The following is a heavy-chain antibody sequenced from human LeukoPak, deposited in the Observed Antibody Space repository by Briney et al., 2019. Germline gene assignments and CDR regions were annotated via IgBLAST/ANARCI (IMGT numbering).Heavy chain of an antibody. J-gene: IGHJ4*02. CDR1: VYTFTNYV. V-gene: IGHV1-3*01. CDR2: IKAVNGDT. Sequence: GASVKGSSKASVYTFTNYVVHWVRQAPGQRTEWRGYIKAVNGDTKYSKNFQDRVTITRDTSASTAYMEVSSLTSEDTALYSCVRDDCSADACYPGGYWGQGTLVTVSS. CDR3: VRDDCSADACYPGGY. D-gene: IGHD2-8*02.